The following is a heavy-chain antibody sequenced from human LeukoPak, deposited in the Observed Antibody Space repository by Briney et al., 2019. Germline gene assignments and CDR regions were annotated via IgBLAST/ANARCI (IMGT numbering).Heavy chain of an antibody. CDR2: IYYSGST. J-gene: IGHJ4*02. Sequence: PSQTLSLTCTVSGGSISSGDYYWSWIRQPPGKGLEWIGYIYYSGSTYYNPSLKSRVTISVDTSKNQFSLKLSSVTAADTAVYYCAREDSYGYSTLDYWGQGTLVTVSS. CDR1: GGSISSGDYY. V-gene: IGHV4-30-4*01. CDR3: AREDSYGYSTLDY. D-gene: IGHD5-18*01.